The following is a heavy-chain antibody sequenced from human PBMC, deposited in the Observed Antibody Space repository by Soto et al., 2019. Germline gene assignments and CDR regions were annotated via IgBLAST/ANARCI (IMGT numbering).Heavy chain of an antibody. D-gene: IGHD5-12*01. V-gene: IGHV1-2*04. Sequence: QVQLVQSGAEVRKPGASVTVSCRSSGYSFNDYYIHWVRQAPGQGFEWMGWINPNGGVPKYAQKVQGWVSMTRDTSIRTVYMQLSRLRSDDTAVYYCARESGGATATLDYYYFYMDVWGTGTTVTVSS. CDR1: GYSFNDYY. CDR3: ARESGGATATLDYYYFYMDV. CDR2: INPNGGVP. J-gene: IGHJ6*03.